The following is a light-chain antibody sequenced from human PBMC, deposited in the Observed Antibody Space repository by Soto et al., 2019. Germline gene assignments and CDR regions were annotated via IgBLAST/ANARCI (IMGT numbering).Light chain of an antibody. CDR2: GAS. V-gene: IGKV1-39*01. Sequence: DIQMTQSPSSLSASVGDRVTITCRASQSISTYLCWYQLKPGTAPKVLIYGASSLQSGVPSRFSGSGSGTDFTLTISSLQPEDSATYYCQQSYSTPMYSFGQGTKVDIK. J-gene: IGKJ2*03. CDR3: QQSYSTPMYS. CDR1: QSISTY.